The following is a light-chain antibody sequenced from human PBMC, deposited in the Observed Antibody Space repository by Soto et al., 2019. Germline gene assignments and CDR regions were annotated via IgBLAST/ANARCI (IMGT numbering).Light chain of an antibody. CDR3: CSSTSRNTLV. J-gene: IGLJ2*01. Sequence: QSALTQPASVSGSPGQSITISCTGASSDIGRYDLVSWYQQNPGKTPRLIIYEVNKRPWGVSNRFSGSKSGNTASLTISGLQAEYEADYYCCSSTSRNTLVFGGGTKVTVL. V-gene: IGLV2-23*02. CDR1: SSDIGRYDL. CDR2: EVN.